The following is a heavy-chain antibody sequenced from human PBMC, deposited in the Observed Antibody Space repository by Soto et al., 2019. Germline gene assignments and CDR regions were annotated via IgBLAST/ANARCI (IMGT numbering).Heavy chain of an antibody. V-gene: IGHV4-34*09. CDR1: GGSFSGYY. Sequence: PSETLSLTCAVYGGSFSGYYWSWIRQPPGKGLEWIGEINHSGSTYYSPSLKSRVTISVDTSKNQFSLKLSSVTAADTAVYYCARDSLESAGFDYWGQGTLVTVSS. CDR2: INHSGST. D-gene: IGHD3-10*01. CDR3: ARDSLESAGFDY. J-gene: IGHJ4*02.